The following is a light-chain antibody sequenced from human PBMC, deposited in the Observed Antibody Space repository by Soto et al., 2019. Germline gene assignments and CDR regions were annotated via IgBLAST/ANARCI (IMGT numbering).Light chain of an antibody. CDR2: GAS. V-gene: IGKV3-15*01. CDR3: QQYNNRPLT. CDR1: QSVSSN. J-gene: IGKJ4*01. Sequence: EIVMTQSPATLSVSPGERATLSCRASQSVSSNLAWYQQKPGPAPRLLIYGASTRATGIPARFSGSGSGTELTLTISSLQCEGFAGYFFQQYNNRPLTFRGGTKGEIK.